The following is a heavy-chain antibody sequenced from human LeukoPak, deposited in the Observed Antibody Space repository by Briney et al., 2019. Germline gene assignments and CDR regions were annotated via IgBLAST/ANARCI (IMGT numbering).Heavy chain of an antibody. D-gene: IGHD2-15*01. J-gene: IGHJ4*02. CDR2: IRYDGSNK. CDR1: GFTLSSYA. CDR3: AKAPVTTCRGAFCYPFDY. Sequence: GRSLRLSCAASGFTLSSYAIHWVRQAPGKGLEWVAFIRYDGSNKYYADSVKGRFTISRDNSKNTLYLQMNSLRAEDTAVYYCAKAPVTTCRGAFCYPFDYWGLGTLVTVSS. V-gene: IGHV3-30*02.